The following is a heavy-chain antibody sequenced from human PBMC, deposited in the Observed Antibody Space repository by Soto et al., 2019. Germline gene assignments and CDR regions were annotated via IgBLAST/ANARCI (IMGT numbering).Heavy chain of an antibody. Sequence: EAHLVESGGGLVQPGGSLRLSCVASGFTFSSDSMIWVRQAPGKGLEWVSFINRSSRTIYYAESVKGRFTVSRDNAKNSLYLQMDSLRDEDTAVYYCTRGTYYPGDNGYYYFDYWGPGTLVTVSS. D-gene: IGHD2-21*01. V-gene: IGHV3-48*02. CDR1: GFTFSSDS. J-gene: IGHJ4*02. CDR2: INRSSRTI. CDR3: TRGTYYPGDNGYYYFDY.